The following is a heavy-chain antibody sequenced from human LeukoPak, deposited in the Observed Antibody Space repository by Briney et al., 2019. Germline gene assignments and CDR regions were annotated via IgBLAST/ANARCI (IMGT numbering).Heavy chain of an antibody. V-gene: IGHV3-30-3*01. D-gene: IGHD3-9*01. CDR3: ATHYDILTGYIFTEGTHPDY. CDR1: GFTFSSYA. Sequence: GRSLRLSCAASGFTFSSYAMHWVRQAPGKGLEWVAVISYDGSNKYYADSVKGRFTISRDNSKNTLYLQMNSLRAEDTAVYYCATHYDILTGYIFTEGTHPDYWGQGTLVTVSS. CDR2: ISYDGSNK. J-gene: IGHJ4*02.